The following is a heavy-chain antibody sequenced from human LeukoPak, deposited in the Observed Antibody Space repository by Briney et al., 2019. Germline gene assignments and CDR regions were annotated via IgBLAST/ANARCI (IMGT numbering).Heavy chain of an antibody. D-gene: IGHD6-13*01. Sequence: TSETLSLTCTVSGASIGSFYWSWIRQPAGKGLEWIGRLYNGGDTNYSPSLRSRVTIPVDTSKNQFSLKLNSVTAADAAVYYSARGVEASGVGFYAFDIWGQGTVVTVSS. V-gene: IGHV4-4*07. J-gene: IGHJ3*02. CDR1: GASIGSFY. CDR3: ARGVEASGVGFYAFDI. CDR2: LYNGGDT.